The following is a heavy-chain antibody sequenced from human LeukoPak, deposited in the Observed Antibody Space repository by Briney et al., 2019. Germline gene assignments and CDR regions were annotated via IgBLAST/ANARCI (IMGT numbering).Heavy chain of an antibody. V-gene: IGHV1-2*02. CDR3: ARGMTTVTTGGY. CDR2: INPNSGDT. Sequence: ASMKVSCKASGYTFTGYYMHWVRQAPGQGLEWMGWINPNSGDTSFAQRFQGRVTMTRDTSISTAYMELNRLTSDDTAVYYCARGMTTVTTGGYWGQGTLVTVSS. D-gene: IGHD4-17*01. CDR1: GYTFTGYY. J-gene: IGHJ4*02.